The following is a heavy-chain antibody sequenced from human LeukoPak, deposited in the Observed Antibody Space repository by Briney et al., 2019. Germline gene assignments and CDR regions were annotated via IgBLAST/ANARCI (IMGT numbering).Heavy chain of an antibody. D-gene: IGHD5-18*01. V-gene: IGHV3-9*03. CDR1: GFTFDDYA. J-gene: IGHJ4*02. CDR2: ISWNSGSI. CDR3: AKDSSSGGYSYGYPGYYFDY. Sequence: GGSLRLSCAASGFTFDDYAMHWVRQAPGKGLEWASGISWNSGSIGYADSVKGRFTISRDNAKNSLYLQMNSLRAEDMALYYCAKDSSSGGYSYGYPGYYFDYWGQGTLVTVSS.